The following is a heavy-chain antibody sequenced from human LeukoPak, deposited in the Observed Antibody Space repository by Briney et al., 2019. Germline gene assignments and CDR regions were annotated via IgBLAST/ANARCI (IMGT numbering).Heavy chain of an antibody. V-gene: IGHV1-69*13. CDR3: ARGGEIQLWPEFDY. J-gene: IGHJ4*02. D-gene: IGHD5-18*01. Sequence: SVKVSCKASGYTFTSYGISWVRQAPGQGLEWMGGIIPIFGTANYAQKFQGRVTITADESTSTAYMGLSSLRSEDTAVYYCARGGEIQLWPEFDYWGQGTLVTVSS. CDR1: GYTFTSYG. CDR2: IIPIFGTA.